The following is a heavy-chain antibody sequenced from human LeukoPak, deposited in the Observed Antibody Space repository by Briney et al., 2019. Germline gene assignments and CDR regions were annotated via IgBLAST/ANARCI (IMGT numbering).Heavy chain of an antibody. CDR1: GGTFSSYA. CDR3: ASSPMGYNWFDP. V-gene: IGHV1-69*05. D-gene: IGHD3-10*01. CDR2: IIPIFGTA. Sequence: ASVKVSCKASGGTFSSYAISWGRQAPGEGLEWMGRIIPIFGTANYAQKFQGRVTITTDESTSTAYMELSSLRSEDTAVYYCASSPMGYNWFDPWGQGTLVTVSS. J-gene: IGHJ5*02.